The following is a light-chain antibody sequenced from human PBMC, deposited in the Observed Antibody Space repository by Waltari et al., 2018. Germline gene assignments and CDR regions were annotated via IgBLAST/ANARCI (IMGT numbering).Light chain of an antibody. J-gene: IGKJ1*01. CDR2: EAS. V-gene: IGKV1-5*03. Sequence: DIQMTQSPSTLSASVGDRVTITCRASQSIRSWWAWYQQKAGKAPKHVNHEASRLERGDPSRFSIGGYGTEFTLNISSLQSDDLAIYYCQQYNDDSGTLGRGTKVEIK. CDR3: QQYNDDSGT. CDR1: QSIRSW.